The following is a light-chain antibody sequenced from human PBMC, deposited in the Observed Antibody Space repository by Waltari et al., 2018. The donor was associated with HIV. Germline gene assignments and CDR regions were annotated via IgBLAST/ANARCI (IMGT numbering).Light chain of an antibody. CDR1: SSNIESNY. J-gene: IGLJ2*01. V-gene: IGLV1-47*01. CDR2: RNN. CDR3: AAWDDSLRGV. Sequence: QSVLTQPPSASGTPGQRVTISCSGSSSNIESNYVYWYQQLPGTAPKLLIYRNNQLPSGVPDRFSGSKSGTSASLAISGLRSDDEAEYYCAAWDDSLRGVFGGGTKLTVL.